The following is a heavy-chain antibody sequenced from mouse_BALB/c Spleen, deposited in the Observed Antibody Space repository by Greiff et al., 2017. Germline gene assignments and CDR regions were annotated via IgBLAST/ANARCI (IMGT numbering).Heavy chain of an antibody. CDR1: GFTFSSYG. D-gene: IGHD1-2*01. Sequence: EVKVVESGGDLVKPGGSLKLSCAASGFTFSSYGMSWVRQTPDKRLEWVATISSGGSYTYYPDSVKGRFTISRDNAKNTLYLQMSSLKSEDTAMYYCARHYYGYDYWGQGTTRTVSS. V-gene: IGHV5-6*01. CDR2: ISSGGSYT. J-gene: IGHJ2*01. CDR3: ARHYYGYDY.